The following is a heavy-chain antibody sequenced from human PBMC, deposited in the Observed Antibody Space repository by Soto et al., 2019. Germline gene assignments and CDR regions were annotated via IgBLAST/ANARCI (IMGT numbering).Heavy chain of an antibody. CDR3: AKEVRLWAYYFDS. Sequence: PGGSLRLSCAASGFTFSRTGMHWVRQSPGKGLEWVALTSFDGSKKYYADSVKGRFTISRDNSKNTLYLQMHSLKAEDTALYYFAKEVRLWAYYFDSGGQGAVVTVS. J-gene: IGHJ4*02. CDR1: GFTFSRTG. CDR2: TSFDGSKK. D-gene: IGHD3-10*01. V-gene: IGHV3-30*18.